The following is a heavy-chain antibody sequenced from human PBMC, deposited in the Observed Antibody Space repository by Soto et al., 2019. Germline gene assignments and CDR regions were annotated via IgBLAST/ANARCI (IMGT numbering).Heavy chain of an antibody. CDR3: ARGMYSSSWYYWFDP. D-gene: IGHD6-13*01. CDR2: INAGNGNT. CDR1: GYTFTSYA. V-gene: IGHV1-3*01. Sequence: ASVKVSCKASGYTFTSYAMHWVRQAPGQRLEWMGWINAGNGNTKYSQKFQGRVTITRDTSASTAYMELSSLRSEDTAVYYCARGMYSSSWYYWFDPWGQGTLVTVSS. J-gene: IGHJ5*02.